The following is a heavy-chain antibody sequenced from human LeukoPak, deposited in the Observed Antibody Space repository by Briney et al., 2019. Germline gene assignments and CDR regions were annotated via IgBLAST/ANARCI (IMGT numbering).Heavy chain of an antibody. J-gene: IGHJ4*02. CDR3: AKDRTAYNAIDY. D-gene: IGHD1-1*01. CDR2: ISGSGGST. Sequence: GGSLRLSCAASEFTFSSYAMSWVRQAPGKGLEWVSAISGSGGSTYYADSVKGRFTISRDNSKNTLYLQMNSLRAEDTAVYYCAKDRTAYNAIDYWGQGTLVTVSS. V-gene: IGHV3-23*01. CDR1: EFTFSSYA.